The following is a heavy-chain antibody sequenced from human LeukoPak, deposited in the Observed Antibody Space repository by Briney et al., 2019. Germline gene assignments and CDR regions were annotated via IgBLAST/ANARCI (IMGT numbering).Heavy chain of an antibody. CDR3: ARSGPEKWYSSSSMYYFDY. J-gene: IGHJ4*02. CDR1: GYTFTGYY. CDR2: INPNSGGT. D-gene: IGHD6-6*01. V-gene: IGHV1-2*02. Sequence: ASVKVSCKASGYTFTGYYMHWVRQAPGQGLEWMGWINPNSGGTNYAQKFQGRVTMTRDTSISTAYMELSRLRSDDTAVYYCARSGPEKWYSSSSMYYFDYWGQGTLVTVSS.